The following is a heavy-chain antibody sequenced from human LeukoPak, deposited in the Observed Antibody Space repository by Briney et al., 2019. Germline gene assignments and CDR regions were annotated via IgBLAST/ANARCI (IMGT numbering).Heavy chain of an antibody. J-gene: IGHJ4*02. D-gene: IGHD1-1*01. CDR3: ARDLLEETNDY. V-gene: IGHV3-30*04. CDR2: ISYDGSNK. Sequence: GGSLRLSCAASGFTFSSYAMHWVRQAPGKGLEWVAVISYDGSNKYYADSVKGRFTISRDNSKNTLYLQMNSLRAEDTAVYYCARDLLEETNDYWGQGTLVTVSS. CDR1: GFTFSSYA.